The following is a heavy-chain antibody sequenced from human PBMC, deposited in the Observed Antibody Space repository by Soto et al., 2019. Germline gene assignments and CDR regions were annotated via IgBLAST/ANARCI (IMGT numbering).Heavy chain of an antibody. CDR3: AKDKGGGSGSYYNY. J-gene: IGHJ4*02. CDR1: GFTFDDYA. CDR2: ISWNSGSI. Sequence: GGYLRLSCADSGFTFDDYAMHWVRQAPGKGLEWVSGISWNSGSIGYADSVKGRFTISRDNAKNSLYLQMNSLRAEDTALYYCAKDKGGGSGSYYNYWGQGTLVTVSS. D-gene: IGHD3-10*01. V-gene: IGHV3-9*01.